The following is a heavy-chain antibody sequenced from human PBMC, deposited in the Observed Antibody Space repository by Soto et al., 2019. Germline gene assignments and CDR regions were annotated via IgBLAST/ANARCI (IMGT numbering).Heavy chain of an antibody. CDR2: IYYSGST. J-gene: IGHJ5*02. V-gene: IGHV4-39*01. D-gene: IGHD3-3*02. Sequence: SETLSLTCTVSGGSISSSSYFWGWIRQPPGKGLEWIGSIYYSGSTYYNPSLKSRVTISVDTSKNQFSLKLSSVTAADTAVYYCASPKIAFYNWFDPWGQGTLVTVSS. CDR3: ASPKIAFYNWFDP. CDR1: GGSISSSSYF.